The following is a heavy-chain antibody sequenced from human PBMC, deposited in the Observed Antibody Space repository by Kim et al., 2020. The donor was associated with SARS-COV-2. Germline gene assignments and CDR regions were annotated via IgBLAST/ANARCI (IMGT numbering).Heavy chain of an antibody. D-gene: IGHD6-13*01. Sequence: SETLSLTCTVSGGSISSYYWSWIRQPPGKGLEWRGYIYDSGSTNYNPYLKSRVTISVDTAKNKLSLKLTSGTAADTGVYYCARGAAGGTCSWFDYWVQG. CDR2: IYDSGST. CDR3: ARGAAGGTCSWFDY. J-gene: IGHJ4*02. V-gene: IGHV4-59*08. CDR1: GGSISSYY.